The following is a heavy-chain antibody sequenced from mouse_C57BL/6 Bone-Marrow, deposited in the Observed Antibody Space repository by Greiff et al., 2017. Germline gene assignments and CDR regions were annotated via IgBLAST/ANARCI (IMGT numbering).Heavy chain of an antibody. V-gene: IGHV3-8*01. D-gene: IGHD1-1*01. CDR1: GYSITSDY. CDR2: ISYSGST. Sequence: EVKLEESEPGLAKPSQTLSLTCSVTGYSITSDYWNWIRKFPGNKLEYMGYISYSGSTYYNPSLKSRISITRDTSKNQYYLQLNSVTTEDTATYYCARYGYYYGSSYEWYFDVWGTGTTVTVSS. CDR3: ARYGYYYGSSYEWYFDV. J-gene: IGHJ1*03.